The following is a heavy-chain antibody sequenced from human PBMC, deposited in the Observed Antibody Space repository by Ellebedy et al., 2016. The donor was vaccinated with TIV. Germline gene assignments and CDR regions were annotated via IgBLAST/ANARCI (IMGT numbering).Heavy chain of an antibody. V-gene: IGHV3-9*01. CDR3: AKDREWQARGPFDY. D-gene: IGHD3-3*01. J-gene: IGHJ4*02. CDR1: GFTFDDYA. Sequence: GESLKISCAASGFTFDDYAMHWVRQAPGKGLEWVSGISWNSGSIGYADSVKGRFTISRDNAKNSLYLQMNSLRAEDTALYYCAKDREWQARGPFDYWGQGTLVTVSS. CDR2: ISWNSGSI.